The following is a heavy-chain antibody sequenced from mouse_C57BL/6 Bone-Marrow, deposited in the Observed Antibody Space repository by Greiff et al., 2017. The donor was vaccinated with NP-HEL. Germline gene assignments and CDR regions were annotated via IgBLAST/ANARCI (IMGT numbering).Heavy chain of an antibody. CDR2: IDPSDSYT. J-gene: IGHJ2*01. CDR1: GYTFTSYW. CDR3: ARSGGWLLRYFDY. D-gene: IGHD2-3*01. Sequence: QVQLQQPGAELVMPGASVKLSCKASGYTFTSYWMHWVKQRPGQGLEWIGEIDPSDSYTNYNQKFKGKSTLTVDKSSSTAYMQLSSLTSEDSAVYYCARSGGWLLRYFDYWGQGTTLTVSS. V-gene: IGHV1-69*01.